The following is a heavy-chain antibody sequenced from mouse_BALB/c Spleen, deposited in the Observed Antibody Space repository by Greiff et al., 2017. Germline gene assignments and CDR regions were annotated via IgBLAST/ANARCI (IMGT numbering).Heavy chain of an antibody. CDR1: GFSLTSYG. J-gene: IGHJ2*01. D-gene: IGHD4-1*01. Sequence: QVQLKESGPGLVAPSQTLSITCTVSGFSLTSYGVHWVRQPPGKGLEWLGVIWAGGSTNYNSALMSRLSISKDNSKSQVCLKMNSLQTDDTAMYYCARDRANWDVGDYLDYWGQGTTLTVST. CDR2: IWAGGST. CDR3: ARDRANWDVGDYLDY. V-gene: IGHV2-9*02.